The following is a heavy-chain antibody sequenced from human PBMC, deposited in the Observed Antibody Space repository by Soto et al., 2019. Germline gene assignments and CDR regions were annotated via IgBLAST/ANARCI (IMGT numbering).Heavy chain of an antibody. Sequence: GASVKVSFKACGYTFTSYGISWVRQAPGQGLEWMGISVDNGDTNYAQRLQDRVTMTTDTSTSTAFMELRSLRSDDTAIYYCARVGGASGWSFDYWGQGTLVTVSS. CDR1: GYTFTSYG. D-gene: IGHD6-19*01. J-gene: IGHJ4*02. V-gene: IGHV1-18*01. CDR3: ARVGGASGWSFDY. CDR2: ISVDNGDT.